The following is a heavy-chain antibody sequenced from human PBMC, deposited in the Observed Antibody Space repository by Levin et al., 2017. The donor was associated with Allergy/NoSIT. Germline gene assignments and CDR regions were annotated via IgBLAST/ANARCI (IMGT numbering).Heavy chain of an antibody. Sequence: SETLSLTCTVSGGSVSSYHWSWIRQPPGKGLEWIGYIYYSGTTNYNPSLKSRVTILADTSKNHFSLKLSSVTAADTAVYYCAGFGITIRRGVEDAFDIWGQGTLVTVSS. D-gene: IGHD3-10*01. V-gene: IGHV4-59*02. CDR3: AGFGITIRRGVEDAFDI. CDR1: GGSVSSYH. J-gene: IGHJ3*02. CDR2: IYYSGTT.